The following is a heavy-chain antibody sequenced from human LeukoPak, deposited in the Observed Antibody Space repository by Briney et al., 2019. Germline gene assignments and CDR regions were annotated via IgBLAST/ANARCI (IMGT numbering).Heavy chain of an antibody. Sequence: KPSETLSLTCAVYGGSFSGYYWGWIRQPPGKGLEWIGNIYPTGSTYYNPSLKSRVTISVDTSKNQFSLKVSSVSAADTAVYYCARAYSSSWYWNWFDPWGQGTLVTVSS. CDR2: IYPTGST. J-gene: IGHJ5*02. CDR1: GGSFSGYY. V-gene: IGHV4-34*01. D-gene: IGHD6-13*01. CDR3: ARAYSSSWYWNWFDP.